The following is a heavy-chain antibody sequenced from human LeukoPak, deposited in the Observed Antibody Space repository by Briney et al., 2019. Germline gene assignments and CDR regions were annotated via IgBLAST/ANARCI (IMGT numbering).Heavy chain of an antibody. J-gene: IGHJ4*02. CDR2: IYTSGST. V-gene: IGHV4-61*02. CDR3: ARSSSSGYYYGYYFDY. D-gene: IGHD3-22*01. Sequence: SQTLSLTCPVSGGSISSGSYYWSWIRQPAGKGLEWIGRIYTSGSTNYNPSLKSRVTISVDTSKNQFSLKLSSVTAADTAVYYCARSSSSGYYYGYYFDYWGQGTLVTVSS. CDR1: GGSISSGSYY.